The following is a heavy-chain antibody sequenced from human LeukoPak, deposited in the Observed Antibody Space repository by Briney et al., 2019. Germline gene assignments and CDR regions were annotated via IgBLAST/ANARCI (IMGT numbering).Heavy chain of an antibody. V-gene: IGHV4-34*01. CDR3: ARALGYCSSTGCGDYYMDV. J-gene: IGHJ6*03. CDR2: IKHSGST. D-gene: IGHD2-2*01. CDR1: GRSFSGYS. Sequence: SETLSPTCAVDGRSFSGYSWSCIRQPPGKGREWIGEIKHSGSTTYHPSLKGRATISVDTSKIQFSLKLSSVTAADTAVYYCARALGYCSSTGCGDYYMDVWGKGTTVTVSS.